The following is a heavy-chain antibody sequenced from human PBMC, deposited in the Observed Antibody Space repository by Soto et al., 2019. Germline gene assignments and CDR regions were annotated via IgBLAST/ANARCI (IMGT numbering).Heavy chain of an antibody. D-gene: IGHD3-16*02. J-gene: IGHJ6*02. CDR2: ISGSGGST. Sequence: EVQLLESGGGLVQPGGSLRLSCAASGFTFSSYAMSWVRQAPGKGLEWVSAISGSGGSTYYADSVKGRFTISRDNSKNTLYLQRSSLRAEDTAVYYCAKDPRAYDYVWGSYRQTGMDVWGQGTTVTVSS. V-gene: IGHV3-23*01. CDR3: AKDPRAYDYVWGSYRQTGMDV. CDR1: GFTFSSYA.